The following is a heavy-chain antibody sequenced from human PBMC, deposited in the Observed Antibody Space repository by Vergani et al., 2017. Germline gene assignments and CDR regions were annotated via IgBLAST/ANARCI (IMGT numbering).Heavy chain of an antibody. CDR2: IDWDDDK. Sequence: QVTLRESGPALVKPTQTLTLTCTFSGFSLSTSGMCVSWIRQPPGKALEWRARIDWDDDKYYSTTLKTRLTISKDTSKNQVDLTMTNMDPVDTATYYCARGCDSSGYYYFYWGQGTLVTVSS. D-gene: IGHD3-22*01. CDR1: GFSLSTSGMC. J-gene: IGHJ4*02. V-gene: IGHV2-70*15. CDR3: ARGCDSSGYYYFY.